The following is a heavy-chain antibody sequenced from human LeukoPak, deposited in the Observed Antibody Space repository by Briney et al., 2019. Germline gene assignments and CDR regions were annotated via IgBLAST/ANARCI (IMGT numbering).Heavy chain of an antibody. D-gene: IGHD6-6*01. Sequence: GGSLRLSCAASGFTVSSNYMSWVRQAPGKGLEWVSVIYSGGGTYYADSVKGRFTISRDNSKNTLYLQMNSLRAEDTAVYYCARADSSSIFDYWGQGTLVTVSS. CDR3: ARADSSSIFDY. CDR2: IYSGGGT. J-gene: IGHJ4*02. CDR1: GFTVSSNY. V-gene: IGHV3-66*01.